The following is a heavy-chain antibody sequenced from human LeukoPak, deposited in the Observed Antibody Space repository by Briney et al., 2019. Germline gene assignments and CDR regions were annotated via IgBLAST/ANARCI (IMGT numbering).Heavy chain of an antibody. CDR2: IYTSGST. D-gene: IGHD3-10*01. Sequence: SETLSLTCTVSGGSICSYYWSWIRQRAGKGLEWIGRIYTSGSTNYNPSLKSRVTMSVETSKNQFSLKLSSVTAADTAVYYCARDRILWFGEQFDPWGQGTLVTVSS. V-gene: IGHV4-4*07. CDR3: ARDRILWFGEQFDP. CDR1: GGSICSYY. J-gene: IGHJ5*02.